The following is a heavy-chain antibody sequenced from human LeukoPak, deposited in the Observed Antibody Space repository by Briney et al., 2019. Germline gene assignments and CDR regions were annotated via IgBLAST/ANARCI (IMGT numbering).Heavy chain of an antibody. D-gene: IGHD6-6*01. Sequence: ASVKVSCKASGYTFTSYYMHWVRQAPGQGLEWMGIINPSGGSTSYAQKFQGRVTMTRDMSTSTVYMELSSLRSEDTAVYYCARDHVKQLVGRWFDPWGQGTLVTVSS. CDR3: ARDHVKQLVGRWFDP. V-gene: IGHV1-46*01. CDR1: GYTFTSYY. CDR2: INPSGGST. J-gene: IGHJ5*02.